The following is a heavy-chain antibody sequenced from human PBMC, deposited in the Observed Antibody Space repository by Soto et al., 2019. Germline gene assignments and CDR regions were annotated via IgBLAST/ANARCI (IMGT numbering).Heavy chain of an antibody. Sequence: ASVKVSCKTSTDTLTNYGISWVRQAPGQGLEWMGWISAYVGKTDYPQKFQGRVTMTTDTSTNTAYMELRTLISDDTAVYFCATRGRFGEWISTFEFGGKGTLVPVSS. D-gene: IGHD3-3*01. CDR2: ISAYVGKT. V-gene: IGHV1-18*01. J-gene: IGHJ4*02. CDR3: ATRGRFGEWISTFEF. CDR1: TDTLTNYG.